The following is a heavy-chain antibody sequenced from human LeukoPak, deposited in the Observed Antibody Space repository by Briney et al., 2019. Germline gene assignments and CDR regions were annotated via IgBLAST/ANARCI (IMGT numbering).Heavy chain of an antibody. J-gene: IGHJ4*02. CDR1: GFTVSGTH. CDR3: AKDEATSGGGLAS. D-gene: IGHD3-16*01. V-gene: IGHV3-53*01. Sequence: SGGSLRLSCAASGFTVSGTHMSWVRQAPGKGLEWVSAMYTGGTTYYADSVAGRFTVSRDSSKNTLYLHMNSLRVEDTAVYYCAKDEATSGGGLASWGQGTLVSVSS. CDR2: MYTGGTT.